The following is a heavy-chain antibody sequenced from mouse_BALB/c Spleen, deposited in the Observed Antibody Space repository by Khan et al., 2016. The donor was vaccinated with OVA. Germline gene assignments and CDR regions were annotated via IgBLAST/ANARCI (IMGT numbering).Heavy chain of an antibody. V-gene: IGHV3-2*02. Sequence: EVQLQESGPGLVKPSQSLSLTCTVTGYSITSDYAWNWIRQFPGNKLEWMGYISYSGSTGYNPSLKSRLSITRDTSNNQFFLPLNSVTTEDTATYYCARRYYYGHWYFDVWGAGTTVTVSS. CDR1: GYSITSDYA. CDR3: ARRYYYGHWYFDV. CDR2: ISYSGST. J-gene: IGHJ1*01. D-gene: IGHD1-1*01.